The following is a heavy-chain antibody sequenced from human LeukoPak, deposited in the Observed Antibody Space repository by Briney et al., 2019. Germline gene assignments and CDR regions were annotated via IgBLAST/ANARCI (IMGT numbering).Heavy chain of an antibody. CDR1: GGSISSYY. CDR3: ARDMGSGWYSD. V-gene: IGHV4-4*07. D-gene: IGHD6-19*01. CDR2: ISSSGST. J-gene: IGHJ4*02. Sequence: SETLSLTCTVSGGSISSYYWSWIRQPAGKGLEWIGRISSSGSTNYNPSLKSRINMSGDTSKKQFSLKLTSVTAADTAMYYCARDMGSGWYSDWGQGTLVTVSS.